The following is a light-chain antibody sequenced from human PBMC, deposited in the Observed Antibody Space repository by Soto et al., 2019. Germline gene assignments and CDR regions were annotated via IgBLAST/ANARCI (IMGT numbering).Light chain of an antibody. J-gene: IGKJ1*01. CDR2: DAT. CDR3: QQYNTFSPWT. CDR1: QSISRW. Sequence: DLQMTQSPSTLSASVGDRVTITCRASQSISRWLAWYQHKPGKAPRLLIYDATSLESGVPSRFSGSGSGTEFTLTISSLQPDDFAIYYCQQYNTFSPWTFGQGTKVEVK. V-gene: IGKV1-5*01.